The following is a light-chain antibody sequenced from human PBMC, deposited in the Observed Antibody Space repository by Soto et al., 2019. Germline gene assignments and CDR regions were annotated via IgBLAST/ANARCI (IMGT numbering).Light chain of an antibody. CDR1: QGVTTN. J-gene: IGKJ5*01. CDR2: DVS. Sequence: EIVMTQSPATLSVSPGDRATLSCRAGQGVTTNFAWYQQKSGQSPRLLIYDVSIRATGVPARFSGTGSETDFTLTISGLQSEDSAVYFCQQYNNWPFSFGQGTRVEIK. V-gene: IGKV3-15*01. CDR3: QQYNNWPFS.